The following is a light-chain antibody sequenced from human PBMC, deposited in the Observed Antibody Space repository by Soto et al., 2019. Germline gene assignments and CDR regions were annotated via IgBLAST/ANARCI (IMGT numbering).Light chain of an antibody. V-gene: IGKV1-5*01. J-gene: IGKJ1*01. CDR3: QHMRT. CDR2: DAS. Sequence: IQLAQSPWALAASVAYGVTITCRASQNINNWIAWYQQRPGKAPKFLIYDASTLESGVPSRFSGSGFGTEFSLTISSLQPDDFGSYYCQHMRTFGQGTKVDIK. CDR1: QNINNW.